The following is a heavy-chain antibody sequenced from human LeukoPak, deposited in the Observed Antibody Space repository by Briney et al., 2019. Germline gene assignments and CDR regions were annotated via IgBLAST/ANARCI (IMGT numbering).Heavy chain of an antibody. D-gene: IGHD3-10*01. CDR1: GFTFSSYS. V-gene: IGHV3-48*01. CDR2: ISSSSSTI. CDR3: AKGSF. Sequence: GGSLRLSCAASGFTFSSYSMNWVRQAPGKGLEWVSYISSSSSTIYYADSVKGRFTSSRDNSKNTLYLQTNNLRAEDTAAYYCAKGSFWGQGTLVTVSS. J-gene: IGHJ4*02.